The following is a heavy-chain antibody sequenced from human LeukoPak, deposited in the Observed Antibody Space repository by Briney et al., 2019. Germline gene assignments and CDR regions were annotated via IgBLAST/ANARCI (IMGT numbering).Heavy chain of an antibody. D-gene: IGHD3-10*01. J-gene: IGHJ4*02. Sequence: SETLSLTCTVPGGSISSSRYYWGWIRQPPGKGLEWIGSIYYSGSTYYNPSLKSRVTISVDTSKNQFSLKLSSVTAADTAVYYCARRPEYYYGSGSYSEYYFDYWGQGTLVTVSS. CDR2: IYYSGST. V-gene: IGHV4-39*01. CDR3: ARRPEYYYGSGSYSEYYFDY. CDR1: GGSISSSRYY.